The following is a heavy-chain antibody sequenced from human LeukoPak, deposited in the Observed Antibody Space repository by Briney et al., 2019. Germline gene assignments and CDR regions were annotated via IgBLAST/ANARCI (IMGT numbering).Heavy chain of an antibody. CDR2: IRYDGSNK. CDR3: AKDESADDYGDYFY. J-gene: IGHJ4*02. CDR1: GFTFSSYG. V-gene: IGHV3-30*02. D-gene: IGHD4-17*01. Sequence: GGSLRLSCAASGFTFSSYGMHWVRQAPGKGLEWVAFIRYDGSNKYYADSVKGRFTISRDNSKNTLYPQMNSLRAEDTAVYYCAKDESADDYGDYFYWGQGTLVTVSS.